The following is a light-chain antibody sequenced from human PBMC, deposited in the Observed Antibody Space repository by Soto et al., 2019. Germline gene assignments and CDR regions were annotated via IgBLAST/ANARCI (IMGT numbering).Light chain of an antibody. CDR3: QQYNSYPLT. CDR2: DAS. J-gene: IGKJ1*01. V-gene: IGKV1-5*01. CDR1: QSVNSW. Sequence: DIQMTQSPSTLSAFVGDRVTITCRASQSVNSWLAWYQQRPGKAPKLLIHDASTLQSGVPSRFSGSGSTTEFTLTISSLQPEDFATYYCQQYNSYPLTFGQGTKVDIK.